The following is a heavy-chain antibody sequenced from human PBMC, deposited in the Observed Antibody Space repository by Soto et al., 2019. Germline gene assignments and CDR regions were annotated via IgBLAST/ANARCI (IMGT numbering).Heavy chain of an antibody. V-gene: IGHV1-18*01. J-gene: IGHJ4*02. CDR3: ARERGGYSYGDY. Sequence: QVQLVQSGAEVKKPGASVKVSCKASGYTFTSYGITWVRQAPGQGLEWMGWANIYEGSTNYAQKFQGRVTMTTDTSTSTVYLELRSLRSDDTAIYYCARERGGYSYGDYWGQGTLVTVSS. CDR1: GYTFTSYG. D-gene: IGHD5-18*01. CDR2: ANIYEGST.